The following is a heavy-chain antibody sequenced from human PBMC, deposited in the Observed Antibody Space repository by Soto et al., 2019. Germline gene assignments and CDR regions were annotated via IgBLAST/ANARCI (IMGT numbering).Heavy chain of an antibody. CDR1: GYTFTSYD. Sequence: QVQLVQSGAEVKKPGASVKVSCKASGYTFTSYDINWVRQATGQGLEWMGWMNPNSGTTGYAQKVQGRVTLTRNNSISTAYMELIGLRSEDTAVYYCARVGSSWLYYYYGMDVWGHGTTVIVS. J-gene: IGHJ6*02. V-gene: IGHV1-8*01. D-gene: IGHD6-13*01. CDR3: ARVGSSWLYYYYGMDV. CDR2: MNPNSGTT.